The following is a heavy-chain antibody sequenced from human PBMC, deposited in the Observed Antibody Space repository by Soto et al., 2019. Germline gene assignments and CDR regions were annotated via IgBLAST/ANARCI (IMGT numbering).Heavy chain of an antibody. D-gene: IGHD3-9*01. J-gene: IGHJ4*02. Sequence: GGSLRLSCAASGFTFSSYWMSWARQAPGKGLEWVANIKQDGSEKYYVDSVKGRFTISRDNAKNSLYLQMNSLRAEDTAVYYCARGGYYDILTGYYTLRYWGQGTLVTVSS. CDR3: ARGGYYDILTGYYTLRY. CDR2: IKQDGSEK. V-gene: IGHV3-7*03. CDR1: GFTFSSYW.